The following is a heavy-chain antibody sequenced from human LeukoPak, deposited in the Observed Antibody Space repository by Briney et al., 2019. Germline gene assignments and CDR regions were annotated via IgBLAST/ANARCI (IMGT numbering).Heavy chain of an antibody. J-gene: IGHJ4*02. Sequence: PGGSLRLSCAASGFTFSSYSMNWVRQAPGKGLEWVSSISSSSSYIYYADSVKGRFTISRDNAKNSLYLQMNSLRAEDTAVYYCARDLSLGRHDDGEPFDSWGQGTLVTVSS. CDR3: ARDLSLGRHDDGEPFDS. D-gene: IGHD4-17*01. CDR2: ISSSSSYI. V-gene: IGHV3-21*01. CDR1: GFTFSSYS.